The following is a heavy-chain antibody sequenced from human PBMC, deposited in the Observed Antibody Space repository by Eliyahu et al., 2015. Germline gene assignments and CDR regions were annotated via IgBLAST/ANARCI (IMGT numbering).Heavy chain of an antibody. CDR2: INHSGST. D-gene: IGHD2-2*01. CDR1: GGYFXXDY. CDR3: ARVTRSSNKKYWYFDL. J-gene: IGHJ2*01. Sequence: QVQLQQWGAGLLKPSETLSLXXAXXGGYFXXDYWXWXRQPPGKGLEGIGEINHSGSTNYNPSLESRVTIAVDTSKNQFSLKLSSVTAADTAVYYCARVTRSSNKKYWYFDLWGRGTLVTVSS. V-gene: IGHV4-34*01.